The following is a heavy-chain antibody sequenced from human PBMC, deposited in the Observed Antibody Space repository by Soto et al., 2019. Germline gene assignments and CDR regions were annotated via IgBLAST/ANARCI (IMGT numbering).Heavy chain of an antibody. J-gene: IGHJ4*02. D-gene: IGHD4-4*01. Sequence: ASVKVSCKVSGYTLTELSIHWVRQAPGKGLEWMGGFDPEDGETIYAQKFQGRVTMTEDTSTDTAYMELSSLRSEDTAVYYCATGLQYTGVFDYWGQGTLVTVSS. CDR3: ATGLQYTGVFDY. CDR2: FDPEDGET. V-gene: IGHV1-24*01. CDR1: GYTLTELS.